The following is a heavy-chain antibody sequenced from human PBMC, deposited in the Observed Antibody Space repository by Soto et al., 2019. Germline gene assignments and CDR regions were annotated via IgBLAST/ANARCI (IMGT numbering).Heavy chain of an antibody. CDR2: INHSGST. J-gene: IGHJ6*02. Sequence: SETLSLTCAVYGGSFSYHYWSWIRQPPGKGLEWIGEINHSGSTNYNPSLKSRVTMSVDTSKNQFSLKLSSVTAADTAVYYCARSSGDYYYGTDVWGQGTTVTVSS. CDR3: ARSSGDYYYGTDV. V-gene: IGHV4-34*01. D-gene: IGHD6-6*01. CDR1: GGSFSYHY.